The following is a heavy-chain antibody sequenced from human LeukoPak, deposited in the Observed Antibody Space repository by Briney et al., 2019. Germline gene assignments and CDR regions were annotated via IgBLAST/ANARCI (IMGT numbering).Heavy chain of an antibody. Sequence: PGRSLTLSCAASGFTFSTYGMHWVCQAPGKGLEWVAVIWYDGTNEYYADSVKGRFTISRDNSKNTLYLQMNSLRAEDTALYFCARDYGSGRGVEISYYHHGMDVWGQGTTVTVSS. CDR3: ARDYGSGRGVEISYYHHGMDV. CDR1: GFTFSTYG. V-gene: IGHV3-33*01. D-gene: IGHD3-10*01. J-gene: IGHJ6*02. CDR2: IWYDGTNE.